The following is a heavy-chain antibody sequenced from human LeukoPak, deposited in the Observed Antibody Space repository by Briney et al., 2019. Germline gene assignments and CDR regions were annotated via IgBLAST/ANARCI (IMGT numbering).Heavy chain of an antibody. CDR2: INPNSGGT. V-gene: IGHV1-2*02. CDR3: AFVDFWSASRPE. J-gene: IGHJ4*02. CDR1: GYTFTGYY. D-gene: IGHD3-3*01. Sequence: GASVKVSCKASGYTFTGYYMHWVRQAPGQGLEWMGLINPNSGGTNYAQKFQGRVTMTRDTSISTAYMELSRLRSDDTAVYYCAFVDFWSASRPEWGQGTLVTVSS.